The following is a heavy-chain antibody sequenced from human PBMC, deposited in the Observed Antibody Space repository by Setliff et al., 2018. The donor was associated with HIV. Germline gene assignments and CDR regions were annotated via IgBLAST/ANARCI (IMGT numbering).Heavy chain of an antibody. V-gene: IGHV4-4*02. Sequence: SETLSLTCAVSGASDISYIWWSWVRQPPGKGLEWIGEVYHTGSTNLNPSLKSRVTISVDTSRNQFSLRLNSVTAADTAVYYCVSDRNSITWYYYWGQGTLVTVSS. J-gene: IGHJ4*02. CDR2: VYHTGST. CDR1: GASDISYIW. CDR3: VSDRNSITWYYY. D-gene: IGHD6-13*01.